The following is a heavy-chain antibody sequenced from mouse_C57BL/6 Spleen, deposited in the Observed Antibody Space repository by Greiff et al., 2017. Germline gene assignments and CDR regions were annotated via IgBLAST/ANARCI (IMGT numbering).Heavy chain of an antibody. D-gene: IGHD1-1*01. CDR1: GYSFTGYY. J-gene: IGHJ4*01. CDR3: ARNPIYYYGSSYAMDY. Sequence: EVQLQESGPELVKPGASVKISCKASGYSFTGYYMNWVKQSPEKSLEWIGEINPSTGGTTYNQKFKAKATLTVDKSSSTAYMQLKSLTSEDSAVYYCARNPIYYYGSSYAMDYWGQGTSVTVSS. CDR2: INPSTGGT. V-gene: IGHV1-42*01.